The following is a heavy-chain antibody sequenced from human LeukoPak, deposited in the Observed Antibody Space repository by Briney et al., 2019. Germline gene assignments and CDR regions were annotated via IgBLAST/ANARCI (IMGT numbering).Heavy chain of an antibody. V-gene: IGHV1-8*01. D-gene: IGHD2-2*02. J-gene: IGHJ5*02. Sequence: ASVKVSCKASGFTFTGFDIYWVRQASGQGLELMGWMNPNNGNTGYAQKFQGRVTMTRDTSISTAYMELRGLRSEDTAVYYCVRDGEGAAISVNYWFDPWGQGTLVTVSS. CDR2: MNPNNGNT. CDR3: VRDGEGAAISVNYWFDP. CDR1: GFTFTGFD.